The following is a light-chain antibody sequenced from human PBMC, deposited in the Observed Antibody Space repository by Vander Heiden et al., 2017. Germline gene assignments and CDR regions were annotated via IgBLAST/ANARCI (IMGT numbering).Light chain of an antibody. Sequence: EIVMTQSPATLSVFPGERATLSCRASQSVSSNLAWYQQKPGQATRLLIYGASTRATGIPARFSGSGYGTEFTLTISSLQSEDFAVYYCQQYNNWPPYTFGQGTKLEIK. J-gene: IGKJ2*01. CDR1: QSVSSN. CDR2: GAS. V-gene: IGKV3-15*01. CDR3: QQYNNWPPYT.